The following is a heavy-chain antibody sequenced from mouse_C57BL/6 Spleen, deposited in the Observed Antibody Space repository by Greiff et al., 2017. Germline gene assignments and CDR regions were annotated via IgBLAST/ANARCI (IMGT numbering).Heavy chain of an antibody. J-gene: IGHJ2*01. CDR2: IHPNSGST. D-gene: IGHD1-1*01. CDR3: ANYYGSSYGYFDY. Sequence: QVQLQQPGAELVKPGASVKLSCKASGYTFTSYWMHWVKQRPGQGLEWIGMIHPNSGSTNYNEKFKSKATLTVDKSSSTAYMQLSSLTSEDSAVYCCANYYGSSYGYFDYWGQGTTLTVSS. CDR1: GYTFTSYW. V-gene: IGHV1-64*01.